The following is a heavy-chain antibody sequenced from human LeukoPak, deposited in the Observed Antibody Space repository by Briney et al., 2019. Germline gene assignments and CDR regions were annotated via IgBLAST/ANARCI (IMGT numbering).Heavy chain of an antibody. D-gene: IGHD3-3*01. CDR1: GFTFGSYS. CDR2: IYDGTRQ. CDR3: ARDLSYDFWSGPSPGV. V-gene: IGHV3-30*14. Sequence: PGGSLRLSFAASGFTFGSYSLHWVRQSPDKGLEWVTSIYDGTRQYYADSVRGRFTISRDNSNNTLYLQMNSLRAEDTAVYYCARDLSYDFWSGPSPGVWGKGTTVTVSS. J-gene: IGHJ6*04.